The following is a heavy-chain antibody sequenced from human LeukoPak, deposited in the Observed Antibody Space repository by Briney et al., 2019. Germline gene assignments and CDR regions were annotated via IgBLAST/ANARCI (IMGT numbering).Heavy chain of an antibody. CDR2: IYYSGST. D-gene: IGHD6-13*01. V-gene: IGHV4-61*01. Sequence: PSETLSLTCTVSGYSISSGYYWSWIRQPPGKGLEWIGYIYYSGSTNYNPSLKSRVTISVDTSKNQFSLKLSSVTAADTAVYYCARSSSSSWFQYYYYYMDVWGKGATVTVSS. CDR1: GYSISSGYY. CDR3: ARSSSSSWFQYYYYYMDV. J-gene: IGHJ6*03.